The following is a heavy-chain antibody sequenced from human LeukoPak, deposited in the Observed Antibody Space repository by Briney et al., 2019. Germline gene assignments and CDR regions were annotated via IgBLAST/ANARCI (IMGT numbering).Heavy chain of an antibody. CDR3: ARESHYYDSSGPYYFDY. CDR2: IYSGGST. D-gene: IGHD3-22*01. Sequence: GGSLRLSCAASGFTVSSNYMSWVRQAPGKELEWVSVIYSGGSTYYADSVKGRFTISRDNSKNTLYLQMNSLRAEDTAVYYCARESHYYDSSGPYYFDYWGQGTLVTVSS. CDR1: GFTVSSNY. V-gene: IGHV3-66*01. J-gene: IGHJ4*02.